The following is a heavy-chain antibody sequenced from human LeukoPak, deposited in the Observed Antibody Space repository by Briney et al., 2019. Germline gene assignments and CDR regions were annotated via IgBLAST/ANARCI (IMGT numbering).Heavy chain of an antibody. CDR2: IHTSGIT. Sequence: SETLSLTCTVSGGSISSHYWSWLRQPAGKGLEYIGRIHTSGITNYNPSLKSRVTMSGDTSKNQFYLNLRSVTAADTAVYYCAKDGYNSKGPFDYWGQGTLVTVSS. J-gene: IGHJ4*02. V-gene: IGHV4-4*07. CDR3: AKDGYNSKGPFDY. D-gene: IGHD5-24*01. CDR1: GGSISSHY.